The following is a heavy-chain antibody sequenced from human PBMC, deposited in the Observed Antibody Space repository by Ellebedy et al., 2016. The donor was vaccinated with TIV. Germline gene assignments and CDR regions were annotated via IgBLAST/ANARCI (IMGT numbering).Heavy chain of an antibody. CDR3: ARVRWATVARGVPFHYGMGV. V-gene: IGHV1-69*13. Sequence: ASVKVSCKAFGGTFSTYALNWVRQAPGQGLEWIGAFLPMFGTATSAQKFQGRVTITADESMATAYMDLSSLRSEDTAVYYCARVRWATVARGVPFHYGMGVWGQGTTVTVTS. CDR2: FLPMFGTA. CDR1: GGTFSTYA. D-gene: IGHD3-10*01. J-gene: IGHJ6*02.